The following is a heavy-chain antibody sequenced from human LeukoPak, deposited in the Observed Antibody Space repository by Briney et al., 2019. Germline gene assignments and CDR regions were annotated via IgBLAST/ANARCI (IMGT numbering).Heavy chain of an antibody. Sequence: GGALRLSCAASGFTFSSYSLNWVRQAPGKGLEGISYISSSGSNIDYADSVKGRFTISRDHGKNSLFLQMTSLRAEDTAVYYCARTAFDWSQVGGNWFDPWGQGTLVTVSS. CDR2: ISSSGSNI. D-gene: IGHD3-9*01. CDR3: ARTAFDWSQVGGNWFDP. CDR1: GFTFSSYS. V-gene: IGHV3-48*03. J-gene: IGHJ5*02.